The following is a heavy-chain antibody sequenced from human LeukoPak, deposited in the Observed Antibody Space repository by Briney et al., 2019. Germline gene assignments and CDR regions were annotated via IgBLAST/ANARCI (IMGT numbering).Heavy chain of an antibody. V-gene: IGHV1-69*06. Sequence: SVKVSCKASGGTFSSYAISWVRQAPGQGLEWMGGIIPIFGTANYAQKFQGRVTITADKSTSTAYMELSRLRSDDTAVYHCARVIGYCTNGVCYNYWGQGTLVTVSS. CDR2: IIPIFGTA. J-gene: IGHJ4*02. CDR1: GGTFSSYA. CDR3: ARVIGYCTNGVCYNY. D-gene: IGHD2-8*01.